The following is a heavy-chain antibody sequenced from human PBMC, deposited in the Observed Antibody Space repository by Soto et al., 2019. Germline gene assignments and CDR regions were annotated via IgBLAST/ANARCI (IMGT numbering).Heavy chain of an antibody. CDR3: TIPRGPMIRP. CDR2: IAVGSGNT. J-gene: IGHJ5*02. V-gene: IGHV1-58*01. D-gene: IGHD3-22*01. CDR1: GFTFTSSA. Sequence: ASVKVSCKASGFTFTSSAVQWVRQARGQRLEWIGWIAVGSGNTNYAQKFQERVTITRDMSTRTAYMELNSLKTEDTAVYYCTIPRGPMIRPWGQGTLVTVSS.